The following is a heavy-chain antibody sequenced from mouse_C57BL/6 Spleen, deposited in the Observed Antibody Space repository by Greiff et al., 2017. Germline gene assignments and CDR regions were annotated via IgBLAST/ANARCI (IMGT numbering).Heavy chain of an antibody. CDR2: ISNGGGST. D-gene: IGHD3-3*01. V-gene: IGHV5-12*01. CDR1: GFTFSDYY. CDR3: ARQGDQAWFAY. Sequence: EVMLVESGGGLVQPGGSLKLSCAASGFTFSDYYMYWVRQTPEKRLEWVAYISNGGGSTYYPDTVKGRFTISRDNAKNTLYLQMSRLKSEDTAMYYCARQGDQAWFAYWGQGTLVTVSA. J-gene: IGHJ3*01.